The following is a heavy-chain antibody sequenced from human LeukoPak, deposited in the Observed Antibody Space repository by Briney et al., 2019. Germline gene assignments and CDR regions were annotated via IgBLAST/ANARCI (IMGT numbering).Heavy chain of an antibody. V-gene: IGHV4-59*08. CDR1: GGSISTYY. D-gene: IGHD3-3*01. J-gene: IGHJ4*02. CDR2: SYYSGTT. CDR3: ARHGGSGSFDY. Sequence: SETLSLTCTVSGGSISTYYWSWIRQPPGKGLEWIGYSYYSGTTTPHPSLKSRVTISVDPSKNQFSLRLTSVTAADTAVYYCARHGGSGSFDYWGQGALVTVSS.